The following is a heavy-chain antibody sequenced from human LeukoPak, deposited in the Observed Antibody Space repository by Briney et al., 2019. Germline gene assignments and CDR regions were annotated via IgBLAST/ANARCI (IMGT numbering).Heavy chain of an antibody. D-gene: IGHD4-17*01. V-gene: IGHV1-18*01. CDR1: GYTFTSYG. CDR3: AREAIDYGDYDDAFDI. Sequence: ASVKVSCKASGYTFTSYGISWVRQAPGQGLEWMGWISAYNGNTNYAQKLQGRVTMTTDTSTSTAYMELRSLRSDDTAVYYCAREAIDYGDYDDAFDIWGQGTMVTVSS. J-gene: IGHJ3*02. CDR2: ISAYNGNT.